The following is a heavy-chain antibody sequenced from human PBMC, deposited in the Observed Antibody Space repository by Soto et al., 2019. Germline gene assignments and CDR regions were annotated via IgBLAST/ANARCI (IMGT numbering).Heavy chain of an antibody. Sequence: RASVKVSCKASGGTFSSYAVSWVRQAPGQGLEWMGGIIPIFGTANYAQKFQGRVTITADKSTSTAYMELSSPRSEDTAVYYCARVRVWGGATTGYFDYWGQGTLVTVSS. CDR3: ARVRVWGGATTGYFDY. J-gene: IGHJ4*02. CDR2: IIPIFGTA. D-gene: IGHD1-26*01. CDR1: GGTFSSYA. V-gene: IGHV1-69*06.